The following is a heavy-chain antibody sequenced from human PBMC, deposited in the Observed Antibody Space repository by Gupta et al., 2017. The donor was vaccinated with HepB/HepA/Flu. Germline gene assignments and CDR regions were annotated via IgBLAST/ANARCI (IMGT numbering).Heavy chain of an antibody. V-gene: IGHV3-23*01. D-gene: IGHD3-10*01. J-gene: IGHJ4*02. CDR1: GFNFDTYA. Sequence: EVQLLESGGGLVPPGGSLRLSCGVSGFNFDTYAMAWVRQAPGKGLEWVSAISGGGSKTFYADSGKGRFTISRDKSKNVMYLPMNSLTAEETAVYYCKTDRLLRWFGALVHWGQGTLVTVSS. CDR2: ISGGGSKT. CDR3: KTDRLLRWFGALVH.